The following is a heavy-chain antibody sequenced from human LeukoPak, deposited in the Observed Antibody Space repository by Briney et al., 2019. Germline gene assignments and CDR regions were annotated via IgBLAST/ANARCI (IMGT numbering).Heavy chain of an antibody. CDR3: ARNSPLGYFSLGYYMDV. CDR2: INPNSGGT. V-gene: IGHV1-2*02. CDR1: GYTFTGYH. Sequence: GASVKVSCKASGYTFTGYHMHWVRQAPGQGLEWMGWINPNSGGTNYAQKFQGRVTMTRDKSISTAYMELSRLRSDDTAVYYCARNSPLGYFSLGYYMDVWGKGTTVTISS. D-gene: IGHD3-3*01. J-gene: IGHJ6*03.